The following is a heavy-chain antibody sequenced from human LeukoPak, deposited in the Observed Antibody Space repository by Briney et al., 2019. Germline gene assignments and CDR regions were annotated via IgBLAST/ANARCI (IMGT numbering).Heavy chain of an antibody. D-gene: IGHD6-19*01. J-gene: IGHJ4*02. CDR3: ARDGVAGVYYFDY. V-gene: IGHV1-46*01. CDR1: GYTFSTYY. Sequence: ASVKVSCKASGYTFSTYYMHWVRQAPGQVLEWMGIINPSGGSTSYAQKFQGRVTLTRDISTSIVYMELSSLRSEVTAVYYCARDGVAGVYYFDYWGQGTLVTVSS. CDR2: INPSGGST.